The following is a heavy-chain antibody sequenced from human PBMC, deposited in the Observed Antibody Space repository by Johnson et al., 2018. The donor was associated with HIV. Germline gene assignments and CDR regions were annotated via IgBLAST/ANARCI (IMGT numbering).Heavy chain of an antibody. V-gene: IGHV3-30-3*01. D-gene: IGHD6-19*01. CDR1: GFTFSSYA. J-gene: IGHJ3*02. CDR2: ISYDGSNK. CDR3: ARVSTQWRRVDAFDI. Sequence: QVQLVESGGGVVQPGRSLRLSCAASGFTFSSYAMHWVRQAPGKGLEWVAVISYDGSNKYYADSVKGRFTISRDNSKNTLYLQMNSLRAEDTAVYYCARVSTQWRRVDAFDIWGQGTMVTVSS.